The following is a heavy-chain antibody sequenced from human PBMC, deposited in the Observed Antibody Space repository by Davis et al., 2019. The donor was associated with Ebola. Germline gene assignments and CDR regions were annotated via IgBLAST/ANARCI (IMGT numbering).Heavy chain of an antibody. CDR3: ATAYKYGLGYLDY. D-gene: IGHD2-21*01. CDR2: KWNDGVPWNDGSDE. Sequence: GESLKISCAASGFTFTSYGMHWVRQAPGKGLEWVAVKWNDGVPWNDGSDEYYADSVKGRFTISRDNAKSTLYLQMNNLRAEDTATYYCATAYKYGLGYLDYWGRGTLVTVSS. J-gene: IGHJ4*02. V-gene: IGHV3-33*03. CDR1: GFTFTSYG.